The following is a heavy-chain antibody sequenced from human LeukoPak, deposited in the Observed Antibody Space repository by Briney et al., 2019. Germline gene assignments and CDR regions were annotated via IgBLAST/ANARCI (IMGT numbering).Heavy chain of an antibody. CDR3: TRDVIRGTNLGY. D-gene: IGHD3-10*01. CDR2: ISYDGSNK. Sequence: GGSLRLSCAASGFTFSSYAMHWVRQAPGKGLERVAVISYDGSNKYYAGSVKGRFTISRDSSKNTLYLQMNSLRAEDTAVYYCTRDVIRGTNLGYWGQGTLVTVSS. CDR1: GFTFSSYA. V-gene: IGHV3-30*01. J-gene: IGHJ4*02.